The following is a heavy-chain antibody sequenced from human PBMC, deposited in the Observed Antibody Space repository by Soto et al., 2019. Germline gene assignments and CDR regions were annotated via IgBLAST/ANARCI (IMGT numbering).Heavy chain of an antibody. V-gene: IGHV1-18*01. J-gene: IGHJ4*02. Sequence: ASVKVSCKASGYTFTSYGISWVRQAPGQGLEWMGWISAYNGNTNYAQKLQGRVTMTTDTSTNTAYMELRSLRSDDTAVYYCARDFGMVVTAIPFDYWGQGTLVTVSS. CDR3: ARDFGMVVTAIPFDY. D-gene: IGHD2-21*02. CDR1: GYTFTSYG. CDR2: ISAYNGNT.